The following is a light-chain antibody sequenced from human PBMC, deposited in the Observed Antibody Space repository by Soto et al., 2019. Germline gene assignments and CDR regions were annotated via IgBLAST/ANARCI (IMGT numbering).Light chain of an antibody. CDR3: QQYGSSLIT. CDR1: QSVSSSY. V-gene: IGKV3-20*01. CDR2: GAS. J-gene: IGKJ5*01. Sequence: EIVLTQSPGTLSLSPGERATLSCRASQSVSSSYLAWYQQKPGQAPRLLIYGASSRATGIPDRFSGSGSGTDFTLTISRLEPEDFAMYYCQQYGSSLITFGQGTRLEI.